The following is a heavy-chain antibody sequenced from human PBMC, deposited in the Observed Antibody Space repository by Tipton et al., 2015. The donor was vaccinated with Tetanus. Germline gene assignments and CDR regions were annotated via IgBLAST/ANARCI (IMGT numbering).Heavy chain of an antibody. Sequence: GLVKPSETLSLTCIVSGGSLTNGGYYWSWIRQHPGKGLDWIGYISYTGTTHYNPSLKSRVTISLDRSKNQFSLKLTSVTAADTAVYYCATVGLVTASVKYWGQGTLVTVSS. V-gene: IGHV4-31*03. CDR3: ATVGLVTASVKY. D-gene: IGHD2-21*02. CDR1: GGSLTNGGYY. J-gene: IGHJ4*01. CDR2: ISYTGTT.